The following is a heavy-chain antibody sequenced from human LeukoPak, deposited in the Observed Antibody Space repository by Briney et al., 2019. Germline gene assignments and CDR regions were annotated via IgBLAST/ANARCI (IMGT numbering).Heavy chain of an antibody. CDR3: ARTVSNSGYWFDA. CDR1: GGSLSTYY. J-gene: IGHJ5*02. D-gene: IGHD4-11*01. V-gene: IGHV4-59*01. CDR2: IYYTGST. Sequence: SETLSLTCTVSGGSLSTYYWSWIRQSPGKGLEGIGYIYYTGSTYYNPSLKSRVTISLDTSKSQFSLKMSFVTAADTAVYYCARTVSNSGYWFDAWGQGTPVTVSS.